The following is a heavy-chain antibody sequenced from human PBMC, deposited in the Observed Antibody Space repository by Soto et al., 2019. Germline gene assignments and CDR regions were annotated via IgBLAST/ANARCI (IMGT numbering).Heavy chain of an antibody. Sequence: EVQLVESGGGLVQPGGSLRLSCAASGFTYTSYWMSWVRQAPGKGPEWVANIKQDGSEKYYVESVKGRFTISRDNAKNGLSLQLNSLTAEATAVYSCARARYGDHQDACDIWGQGTM. V-gene: IGHV3-7*04. CDR2: IKQDGSEK. CDR1: GFTYTSYW. J-gene: IGHJ3*02. D-gene: IGHD4-17*01. CDR3: ARARYGDHQDACDI.